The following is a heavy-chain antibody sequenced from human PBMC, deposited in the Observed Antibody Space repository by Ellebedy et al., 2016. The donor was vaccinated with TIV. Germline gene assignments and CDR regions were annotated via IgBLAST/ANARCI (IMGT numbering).Heavy chain of an antibody. CDR3: RPGHYSDA. V-gene: IGHV3-23*01. J-gene: IGHJ4*02. CDR2: LTADGRST. Sequence: GGSLRLSXAASGFSLSNSFMSWIRQAPGEGLEWVSTLTADGRSTYFADSVKGRFTISRDNSKNTVYLQMNSLRSEDTAVYYCRPGHYSDAWGQGTLVTVSS. CDR1: GFSLSNSF.